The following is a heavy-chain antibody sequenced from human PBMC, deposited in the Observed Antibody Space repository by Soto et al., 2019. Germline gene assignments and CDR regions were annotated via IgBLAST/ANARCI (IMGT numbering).Heavy chain of an antibody. V-gene: IGHV4-59*01. J-gene: IGHJ6*02. Sequence: NPSETLSLTCTVSGGSISSYYWSWIRQPPGKGLEWIGYIYYSGSTNYNPSLKSRVTISVDTSKNQFSLKLSSVTAADTAVYYCARGRVGSEDYYYGMDVWGQGTTVTVSS. CDR1: GGSISSYY. CDR2: IYYSGST. D-gene: IGHD3-10*01. CDR3: ARGRVGSEDYYYGMDV.